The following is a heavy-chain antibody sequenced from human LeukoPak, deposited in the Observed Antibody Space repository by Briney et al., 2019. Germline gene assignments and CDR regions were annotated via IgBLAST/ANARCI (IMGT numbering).Heavy chain of an antibody. D-gene: IGHD2-15*01. Sequence: SETLSLTCAVYGGSFSGYYWSWIRQPPGKGLEWIGEINHSGSTNHNPSLKSRVTISVDTSKNQFSLKLSSVTAADTAVYYCARDKSARGYCSGGSCSYYYYYGMDVWGQGTTVTVSS. CDR1: GGSFSGYY. V-gene: IGHV4-34*01. CDR2: INHSGST. J-gene: IGHJ6*02. CDR3: ARDKSARGYCSGGSCSYYYYYGMDV.